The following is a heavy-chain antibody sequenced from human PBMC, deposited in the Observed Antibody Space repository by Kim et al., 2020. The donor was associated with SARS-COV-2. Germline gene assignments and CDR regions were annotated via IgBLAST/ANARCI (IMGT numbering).Heavy chain of an antibody. Sequence: ASVKVSCKASGYTISHYNMHWVRQAPGQGLEWMGRINPDNVATNYAQKFQDRATMTRDTSISTAYMELSRLKSDDTAVYYSARGYNNGYDYWGQGTMVTV. D-gene: IGHD6-19*01. CDR1: GYTISHYN. J-gene: IGHJ4*02. CDR2: INPDNVAT. CDR3: ARGYNNGYDY. V-gene: IGHV1-2*06.